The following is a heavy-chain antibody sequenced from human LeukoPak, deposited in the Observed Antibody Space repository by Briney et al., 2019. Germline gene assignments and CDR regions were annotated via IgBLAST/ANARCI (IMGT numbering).Heavy chain of an antibody. J-gene: IGHJ5*02. D-gene: IGHD3-9*01. V-gene: IGHV1-8*02. CDR2: INPNTGDA. CDR1: GYTFTSSD. CDR3: ARSGYDTLTGFYPGQS. Sequence: ASVKVSCKASGYTFTSSDINWIRQATGQGLEWMGWINPNTGDAGYAQNFRGRVTMTRSTSINTAYLEVSSLIFEGTAVYYCARSGYDTLTGFYPGQSWGQGTLVTVSS.